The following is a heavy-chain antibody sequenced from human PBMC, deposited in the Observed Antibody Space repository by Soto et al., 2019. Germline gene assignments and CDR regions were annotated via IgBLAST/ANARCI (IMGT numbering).Heavy chain of an antibody. J-gene: IGHJ3*02. Sequence: EVQLVESGGGLVQPGGSLRLSCAVSGFTFSGYSFNWVRQAPGRGLEWVSFIGSTGSVTHYADSVMGRFTISRDNARNSLYLQMDSLRADDTAVYRCARARPTSGLAYDLDIWGQGTVVTVSS. V-gene: IGHV3-48*04. CDR2: IGSTGSVT. CDR3: ARARPTSGLAYDLDI. CDR1: GFTFSGYS. D-gene: IGHD5-12*01.